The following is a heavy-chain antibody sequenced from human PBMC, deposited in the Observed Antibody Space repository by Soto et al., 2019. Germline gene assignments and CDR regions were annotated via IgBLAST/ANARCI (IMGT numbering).Heavy chain of an antibody. D-gene: IGHD4-17*01. CDR3: ARRPVTYYFDY. J-gene: IGHJ4*02. CDR2: ISYDGSNK. V-gene: IGHV3-30-3*01. Sequence: QVQLVESGGGVVQPGRSLRLSCAASGFTFSNYAMHWVRQAPGKGLEWVAVISYDGSNKYYADSAKGRFTISRDNSENTLYLQMNRLRAEDTAVYSCARRPVTYYFDYWGQGTLVTVSS. CDR1: GFTFSNYA.